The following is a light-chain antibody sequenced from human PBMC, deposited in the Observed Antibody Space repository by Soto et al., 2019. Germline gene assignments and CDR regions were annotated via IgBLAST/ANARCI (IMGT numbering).Light chain of an antibody. CDR2: DVT. CDR3: CSFAGTYIFGV. J-gene: IGLJ3*02. CDR1: SSDVGGYNY. Sequence: QSALTQPASVSGSPGQSITISCTGTSSDVGGYNYVSWYQQHPGEAPKVIIYDVTKRPSGVPDRFTGSKSGNTASLIISGLQAEDEADYYCCSFAGTYIFGVFGGGTQLTVL. V-gene: IGLV2-11*01.